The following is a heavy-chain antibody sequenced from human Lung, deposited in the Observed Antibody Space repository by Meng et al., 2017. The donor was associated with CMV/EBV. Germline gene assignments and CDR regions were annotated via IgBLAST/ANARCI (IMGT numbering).Heavy chain of an antibody. CDR2: IYSGGHR. CDR1: EFNVTSTY. D-gene: IGHD6-6*01. CDR3: ARAGTSSGAFDI. J-gene: IGHJ3*02. Sequence: ESXKISXAASEFNVTSTYMNWVRQAPGKGLEWVSVIYSGGHRYYAGSVKGRFTISRDNSKNTLHLQMNSLRAEDTAMYYCARAGTSSGAFDIWGQGTRVTVSS. V-gene: IGHV3-53*01.